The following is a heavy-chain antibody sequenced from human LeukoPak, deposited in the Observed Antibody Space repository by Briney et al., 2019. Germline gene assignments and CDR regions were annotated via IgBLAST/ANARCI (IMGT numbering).Heavy chain of an antibody. CDR3: ARDSGPEYYDILTGYSYYYYYMDV. V-gene: IGHV3-23*01. CDR2: ISGSGGSA. Sequence: GGSLRLSCAASGFTFSTYAMSWVRQAPGKGLEWVSAISGSGGSAYYTDSVKGRFTISRDNSKNTLYLQMNSLRAEDTAVYYCARDSGPEYYDILTGYSYYYYYMDVWGKGTTVTISS. CDR1: GFTFSTYA. J-gene: IGHJ6*03. D-gene: IGHD3-9*01.